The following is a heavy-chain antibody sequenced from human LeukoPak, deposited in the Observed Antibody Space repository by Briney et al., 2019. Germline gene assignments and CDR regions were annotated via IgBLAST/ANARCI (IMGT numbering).Heavy chain of an antibody. D-gene: IGHD6-19*01. J-gene: IGHJ3*02. CDR3: ARDTDVRGGWAFDI. V-gene: IGHV3-30-3*01. CDR1: GFTFSSYA. CDR2: ISYDGSNK. Sequence: GGSLRLSCAASGFTFSSYAMHWVRQAPGKGLEWVAVISYDGSNKYYADSVKGRFTISRDNSKNTLYLQMNSLRAEDTAVYYCARDTDVRGGWAFDIWGQGTMVTVSS.